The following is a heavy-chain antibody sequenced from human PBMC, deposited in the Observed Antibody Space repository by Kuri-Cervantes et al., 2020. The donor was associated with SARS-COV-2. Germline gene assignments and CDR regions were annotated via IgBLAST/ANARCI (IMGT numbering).Heavy chain of an antibody. J-gene: IGHJ4*02. Sequence: FGISVDIVSSNSYAWNWIRQSPSRGIEWLGRTYYRSKWDNDYAVSVKSRITIKTDTSKNQFSLQLNSVTPEYTAVYYCSMARRGWGHFDYWDQGTLVTVSS. CDR3: SMARRGWGHFDY. CDR1: VDIVSSNSYA. CDR2: TYYRSKWDN. V-gene: IGHV6-1*01. D-gene: IGHD3-10*01.